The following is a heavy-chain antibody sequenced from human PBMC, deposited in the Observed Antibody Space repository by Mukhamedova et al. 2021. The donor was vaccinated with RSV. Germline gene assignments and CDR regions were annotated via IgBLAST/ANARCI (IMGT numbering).Heavy chain of an antibody. D-gene: IGHD6-13*01. CDR2: INHSGST. Sequence: INHSGSTNYNPSLKSRVTISVDTSKNQFSLKLSSVTAADTAVYYCARLKRIAAVLIDYWGQGTLVTVFS. V-gene: IGHV4-34*01. CDR3: ARLKRIAAVLIDY. J-gene: IGHJ4*02.